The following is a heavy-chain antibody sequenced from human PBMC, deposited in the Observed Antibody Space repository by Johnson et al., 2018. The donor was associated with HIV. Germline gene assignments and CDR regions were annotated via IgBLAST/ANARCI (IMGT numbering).Heavy chain of an antibody. J-gene: IGHJ3*02. V-gene: IGHV3-48*04. D-gene: IGHD2-2*01. CDR1: GFTFDDYG. CDR2: ISSSGSTI. Sequence: VQLVESGGGVVRPGGSLRLSCAASGFTFDDYGMTWVRQAPGKGLEWVSYISSSGSTIYYADSVKGRFPISRDNAKNSLYLQMNSLRVEDTAVYYCARRIRDIVVVPAADDAFDIWGQGTMVTVSS. CDR3: ARRIRDIVVVPAADDAFDI.